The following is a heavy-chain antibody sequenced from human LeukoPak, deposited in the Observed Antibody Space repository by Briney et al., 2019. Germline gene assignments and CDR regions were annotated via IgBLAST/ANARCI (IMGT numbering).Heavy chain of an antibody. J-gene: IGHJ5*02. CDR2: IIPIFGTA. V-gene: IGHV1-69*06. Sequence: GASVKVSCKASGGTFSSYAISWVRQAPGQGLEWMGGIIPIFGTANYAQKFQGRVTITADKSTSTAYMELSSLRSEDTAVYYCARRTTRGNWFDPWGQGTLVTVSS. D-gene: IGHD1-1*01. CDR1: GGTFSSYA. CDR3: ARRTTRGNWFDP.